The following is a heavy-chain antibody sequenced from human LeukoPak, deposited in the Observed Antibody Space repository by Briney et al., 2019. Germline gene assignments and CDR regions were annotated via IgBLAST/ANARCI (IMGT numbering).Heavy chain of an antibody. Sequence: SQTLSLTCTVSGGSISSDGYYWSWIRQHPGKGLEWIGYIYYSGSTYYNPSLKSRVTISVDTSKNQFSLKLTSVTAADTAVYFCARDRHRHYFDFWGQGTPVTVSS. CDR2: IYYSGST. V-gene: IGHV4-31*03. J-gene: IGHJ4*02. CDR1: GGSISSDGYY. CDR3: ARDRHRHYFDF.